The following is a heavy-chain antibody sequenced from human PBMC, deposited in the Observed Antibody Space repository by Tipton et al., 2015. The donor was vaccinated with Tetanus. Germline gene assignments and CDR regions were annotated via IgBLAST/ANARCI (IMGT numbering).Heavy chain of an antibody. V-gene: IGHV3-53*01. Sequence: SLRLSCAASGFTVSSNYMSWVRQAPGKGLEWVSVIYSGGSTYYADSVKGRFTISRDNSKNTLYLQMNSLRAEDTAVYYCAKADYGDYGYYYGMDVWGQGTTVTVSS. D-gene: IGHD4-17*01. CDR2: IYSGGST. J-gene: IGHJ6*02. CDR3: AKADYGDYGYYYGMDV. CDR1: GFTVSSNY.